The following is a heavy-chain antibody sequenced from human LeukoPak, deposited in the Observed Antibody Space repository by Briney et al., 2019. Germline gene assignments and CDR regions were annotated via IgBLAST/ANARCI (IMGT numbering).Heavy chain of an antibody. CDR2: IRSSGSTI. CDR3: ARDLSGVTGYTYGRGIDY. D-gene: IGHD5-18*01. J-gene: IGHJ4*02. CDR1: GFTFSDYY. Sequence: GGSLRLSCAASGFTFSDYYMSWIRQAPGKGLEWVSYIRSSGSTIYHADSVKGRFTISRGNAKNSLYLQMNSLRAEDTAVYYCARDLSGVTGYTYGRGIDYWGQGTLVTVSS. V-gene: IGHV3-11*04.